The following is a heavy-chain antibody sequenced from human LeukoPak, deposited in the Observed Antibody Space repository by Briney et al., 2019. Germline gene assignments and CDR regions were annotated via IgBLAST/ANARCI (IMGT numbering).Heavy chain of an antibody. CDR2: IKQDGSEK. CDR1: GFTFRSYW. J-gene: IGHJ4*02. Sequence: GGSLRLSCAASGFTFRSYWMSWVRQSPGQGLGWVANIKQDGSEKYYVDSVKGRFTISRDNAKNSLYLQMNSLRAEDTSLYYCARGVAQLVGFDYWARETLVSVSS. D-gene: IGHD6-13*01. CDR3: ARGVAQLVGFDY. V-gene: IGHV3-7*03.